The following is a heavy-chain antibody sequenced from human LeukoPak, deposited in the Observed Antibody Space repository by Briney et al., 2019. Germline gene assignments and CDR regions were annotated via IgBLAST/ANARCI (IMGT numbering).Heavy chain of an antibody. D-gene: IGHD6-13*01. J-gene: IGHJ2*01. CDR1: GGSISSYY. V-gene: IGHV4-59*01. Sequence: SETLSLTCTVSGGSISSYYWSWIRQPPGKGLEWIGYIYYSGSTNYNPSLKSRVTISVDTSKNQFSLKLSSVTAADTAVYYCARDSSYSSSWGDWYFDLWGCGTLVTVSS. CDR3: ARDSSYSSSWGDWYFDL. CDR2: IYYSGST.